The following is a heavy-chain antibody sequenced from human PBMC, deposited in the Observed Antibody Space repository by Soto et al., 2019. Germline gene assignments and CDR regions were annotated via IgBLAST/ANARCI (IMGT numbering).Heavy chain of an antibody. Sequence: SETLSLTCTVSGGSISSGDYYWSWIRQPPGKGLEWIGYIYYSGSTYYNPSLKSRVTISVDTSKNQFSLKLSSVTAADTAVYYCARGRGGITMIVVAPLDYWGQGTLVTVSS. D-gene: IGHD3-22*01. CDR3: ARGRGGITMIVVAPLDY. J-gene: IGHJ4*02. CDR1: GGSISSGDYY. CDR2: IYYSGST. V-gene: IGHV4-30-4*01.